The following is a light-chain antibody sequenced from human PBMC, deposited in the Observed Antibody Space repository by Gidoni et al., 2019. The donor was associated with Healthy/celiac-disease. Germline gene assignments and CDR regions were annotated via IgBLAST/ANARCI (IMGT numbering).Light chain of an antibody. CDR3: QQYYSTPLA. V-gene: IGKV4-1*01. CDR2: WAS. Sequence: DIVMTQSPDSLAVSLVERATINCKSSQSVLYSSNNKNYLAWYQQKPGQPPKLLIYWASTRESGVPDRFSGSGSGTDFTLTISSLQAEDVAVYYCQQYYSTPLAFGPGTKVDIK. CDR1: QSVLYSSNNKNY. J-gene: IGKJ3*01.